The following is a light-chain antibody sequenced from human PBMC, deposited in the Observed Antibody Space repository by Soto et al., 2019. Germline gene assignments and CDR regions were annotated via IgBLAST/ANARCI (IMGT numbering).Light chain of an antibody. V-gene: IGKV3-11*01. CDR3: HQRSNWL. J-gene: IGKJ3*01. Sequence: ETVLTQSPATLSLSPGERATLSCRASQSVSIYLAWYQQKPGQAPRLLIYDASKRAPGIPARVSGSGSGTDFTLTISSLEREDFADYYCHQRSNWLFGPGTKVDIK. CDR2: DAS. CDR1: QSVSIY.